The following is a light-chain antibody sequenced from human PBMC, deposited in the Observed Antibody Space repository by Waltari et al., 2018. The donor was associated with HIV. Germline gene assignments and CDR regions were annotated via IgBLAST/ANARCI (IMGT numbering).Light chain of an antibody. J-gene: IGLJ1*01. Sequence: QSFLTQPPSASGTPGQTVTISCSASSSNIENDNVYWYQQLPGMPPKLLTYNNFLRPSGVPDRFAASKSGTSASLTISGLRAADEADYYCVGWDSSLSAYVFGAGTKVAVL. CDR2: NNF. CDR3: VGWDSSLSAYV. CDR1: SSNIENDN. V-gene: IGLV1-47*02.